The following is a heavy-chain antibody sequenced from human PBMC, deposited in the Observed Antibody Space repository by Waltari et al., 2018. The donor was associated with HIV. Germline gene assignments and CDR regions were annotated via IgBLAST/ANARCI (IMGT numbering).Heavy chain of an antibody. Sequence: QVQLQESGPGLVKPSETLSLTCTVSGGSISSYYWSWIRQPPGKGLEWIGYIYYSGSTNHNPRRKSRVTISVDTSKNQFSLKLISVTAADTAVYYCARGPHSYYGMDVWGQGTTVTVSS. CDR3: ARGPHSYYGMDV. CDR1: GGSISSYY. J-gene: IGHJ6*02. V-gene: IGHV4-59*13. CDR2: IYYSGST.